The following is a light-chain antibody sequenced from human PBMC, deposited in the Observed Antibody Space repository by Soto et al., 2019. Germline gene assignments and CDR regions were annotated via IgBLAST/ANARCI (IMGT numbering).Light chain of an antibody. V-gene: IGLV1-51*01. Sequence: QSVLSQPPSVSAAPGQKVTISCSGSTSNIGDNFVSWYQHLPGTAPKLLIYQSNKRPSGIPDRFSGSKSGTSATLDITGLQTGDEADYYCGTWDSSLRVVFGGGTKLTFL. J-gene: IGLJ2*01. CDR2: QSN. CDR3: GTWDSSLRVV. CDR1: TSNIGDNF.